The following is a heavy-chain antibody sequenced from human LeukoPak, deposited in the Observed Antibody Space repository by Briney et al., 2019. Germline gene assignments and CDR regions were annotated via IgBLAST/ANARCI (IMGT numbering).Heavy chain of an antibody. V-gene: IGHV1-2*02. D-gene: IGHD3-9*01. CDR3: ARREYDILTGYYGYDYYYYMDV. J-gene: IGHJ6*03. CDR1: GYTFTGYY. CDR2: INPNSGGT. Sequence: ASVKVSCKASGYTFTGYYMHWVRQAPGQGLEWMGWINPNSGGTNYAQKFQGRVTMTRGTSISTAYMELSRLRSDDTAVYYCARREYDILTGYYGYDYYYYMDVWGKGTTVTVSS.